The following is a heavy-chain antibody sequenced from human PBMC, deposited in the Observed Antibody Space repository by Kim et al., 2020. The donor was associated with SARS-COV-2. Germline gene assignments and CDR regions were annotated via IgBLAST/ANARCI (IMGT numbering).Heavy chain of an antibody. CDR2: IYYSGST. D-gene: IGHD3-10*01. Sequence: SETLSLTCTVSGGSISSYYWSWIRQPPGKGLEWIGYIYYSGSTNYNPSLKSRVTISVDTSKSQFSLKLSSVTAADTAVYYCARAPGSYYNLGWFDPWGQGTLVTVSS. CDR1: GGSISSYY. V-gene: IGHV4-59*13. CDR3: ARAPGSYYNLGWFDP. J-gene: IGHJ5*02.